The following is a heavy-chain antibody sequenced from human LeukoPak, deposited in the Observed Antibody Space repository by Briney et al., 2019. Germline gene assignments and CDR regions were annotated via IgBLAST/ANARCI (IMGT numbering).Heavy chain of an antibody. CDR2: INAGGGTT. Sequence: QPGGSLRLSCAASGFTFSSYAMTWVRQAPGKGLEWVSAINAGGGTTYYADSVKGRFTISRDNSKNTLYLQMNSLRAEDTAVYYCARDRGYSGSWDFDYWGQGTLVTVSS. CDR1: GFTFSSYA. V-gene: IGHV3-23*01. J-gene: IGHJ4*02. CDR3: ARDRGYSGSWDFDY. D-gene: IGHD1-26*01.